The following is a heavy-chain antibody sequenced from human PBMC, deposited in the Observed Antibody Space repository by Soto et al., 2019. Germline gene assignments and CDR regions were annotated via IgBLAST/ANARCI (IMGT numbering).Heavy chain of an antibody. CDR1: GFTFSGSA. CDR2: IRSKANSYAT. J-gene: IGHJ6*02. D-gene: IGHD3-16*01. V-gene: IGHV3-73*01. Sequence: HPGGSLRLSCAASGFTFSGSAMHWVRQASGKGLEWVGRIRSKANSYATAYAASVKGRFTISRDDSKNTAYLQMNSLKTEDTAVYDCTYPDTFGGVAVHRDGMDVWGQGTTVTVSS. CDR3: TYPDTFGGVAVHRDGMDV.